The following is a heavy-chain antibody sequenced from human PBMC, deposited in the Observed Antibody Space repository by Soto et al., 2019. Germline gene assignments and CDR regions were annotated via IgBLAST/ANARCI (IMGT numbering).Heavy chain of an antibody. CDR3: ARRGST. Sequence: EVQLVESGGGLVQPGGSLRLSCVASGFTFSSSEMYWVRQAPGKGLEWVSYIHPAGQPIFFADSVKVRFTISRDNAKKSVYLQMNSLRAEDTAVYYCARRGSTWGQGTMVTVSS. D-gene: IGHD2-2*01. CDR2: IHPAGQPI. CDR1: GFTFSSSE. V-gene: IGHV3-48*03. J-gene: IGHJ3*01.